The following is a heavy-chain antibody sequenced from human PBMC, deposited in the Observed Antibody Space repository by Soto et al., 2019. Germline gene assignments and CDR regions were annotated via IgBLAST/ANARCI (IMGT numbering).Heavy chain of an antibody. V-gene: IGHV4-34*01. CDR2: INYSGRT. CDR3: AREPYDYVWGSYRKLPADY. J-gene: IGHJ4*02. Sequence: QVQLQQWGAGLLKPSETLSLTCAVYGGSFSGYYWSWIRQPPGKGLEWIGEINYSGRTNYNPSLKSRVTISEEKSQNYSSLHLRSAAAADTAVYSCAREPYDYVWGSYRKLPADYWGQGTLVAVSS. CDR1: GGSFSGYY. D-gene: IGHD3-16*02.